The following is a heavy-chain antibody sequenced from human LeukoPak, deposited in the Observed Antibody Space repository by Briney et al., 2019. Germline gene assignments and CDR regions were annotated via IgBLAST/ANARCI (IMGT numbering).Heavy chain of an antibody. Sequence: NASETLSLTRTVSGGSISSYSWSWIRQPPGKGLEWIGYISYSGSTNYNPSLESRGSISADTSKNLFALKLSSVTTADTAVYDCGGGGSRSYTSSTLDYWGQGSLVTVSS. CDR1: GGSISSYS. D-gene: IGHD6-6*01. CDR3: GGGGSRSYTSSTLDY. J-gene: IGHJ4*02. V-gene: IGHV4-59*01. CDR2: ISYSGST.